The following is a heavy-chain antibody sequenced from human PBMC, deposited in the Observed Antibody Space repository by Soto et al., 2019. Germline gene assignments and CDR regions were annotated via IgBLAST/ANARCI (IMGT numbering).Heavy chain of an antibody. Sequence: GGSLRLSCAASGFTASNFWMSWVRQAPGKGLEWIALIKRESEGGTADFAPLVKGRFTISRDDLKNTLYLDMNSLKTEDTAVYYCTVDSMRPYWGQGTMVTVSS. CDR3: TVDSMRPY. J-gene: IGHJ4*02. CDR2: IKRESEGGTA. CDR1: GFTASNFW. V-gene: IGHV3-15*01.